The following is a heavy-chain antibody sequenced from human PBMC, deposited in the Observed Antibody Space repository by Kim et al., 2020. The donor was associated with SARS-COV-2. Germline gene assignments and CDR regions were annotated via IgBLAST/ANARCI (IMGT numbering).Heavy chain of an antibody. V-gene: IGHV1-2*06. J-gene: IGHJ4*02. CDR1: GYTFTGYY. D-gene: IGHD2-21*01. CDR2: INPNSGGT. CDR3: ARDFHPSYCGGDCYSDREDY. Sequence: ASVKVSCKASGYTFTGYYMHWVRQAPGQGLEWMGRINPNSGGTNYAQKFQGRVTMTRDTSISTAYMELSRLRSDDTAVYYCARDFHPSYCGGDCYSDREDYWGQGTLVTVSS.